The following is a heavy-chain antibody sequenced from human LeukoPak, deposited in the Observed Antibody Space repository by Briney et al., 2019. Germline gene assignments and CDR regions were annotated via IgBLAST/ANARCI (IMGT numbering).Heavy chain of an antibody. J-gene: IGHJ4*02. D-gene: IGHD3-10*01. CDR1: GGTFSSYA. V-gene: IGHV1-69*04. CDR3: AREVLDGSGSYFGY. CDR2: IIPILGIA. Sequence: ASVKVSSKASGGTFSSYAISWVRQAPGQGLEWMGRIIPILGIANYAQKFQGRVTITADKSTSTAYMELSSLRSEDTAVYYCAREVLDGSGSYFGYWGQGTLVTVSS.